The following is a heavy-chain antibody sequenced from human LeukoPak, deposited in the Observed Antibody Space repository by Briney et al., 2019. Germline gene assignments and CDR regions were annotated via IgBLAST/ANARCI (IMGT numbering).Heavy chain of an antibody. CDR2: IYYSGSA. CDR1: GGSISSYY. Sequence: MPSETLSLTCTVSGGSISSYYWSWIRQPPGKGLEWIGYIYYSGSANYNPSLKSRVTISVDTSKNQFSLKLSSVTAADTAVYYCARMVAGNDYWGQGTLVTVSS. D-gene: IGHD6-19*01. CDR3: ARMVAGNDY. V-gene: IGHV4-59*01. J-gene: IGHJ4*02.